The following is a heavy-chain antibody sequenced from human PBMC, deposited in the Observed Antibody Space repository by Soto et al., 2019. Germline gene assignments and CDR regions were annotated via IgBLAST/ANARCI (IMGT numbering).Heavy chain of an antibody. CDR2: IYYSGST. J-gene: IGHJ6*02. Sequence: PSETLSLTCTVSGGSISSGGYYWSWIRQHPGKGLEWIGYIYYSGSTYYNPSLKSRVTISVDTSKNQFSLKLSSVTAADTAVYYCARDDRGGYCSGGSCYYYYYGMDVWGQGTTVTVS. D-gene: IGHD2-15*01. CDR1: GGSISSGGYY. V-gene: IGHV4-31*03. CDR3: ARDDRGGYCSGGSCYYYYYGMDV.